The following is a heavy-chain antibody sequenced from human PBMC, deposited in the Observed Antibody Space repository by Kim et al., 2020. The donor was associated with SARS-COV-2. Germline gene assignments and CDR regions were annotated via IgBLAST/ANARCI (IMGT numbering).Heavy chain of an antibody. Sequence: EDSVQGRFTISRDNSRNPLFLQMNSLITDDTAVYFCARDQSAVGPTWADSWGQGILVTVSS. V-gene: IGHV3-33*01. D-gene: IGHD1-26*01. J-gene: IGHJ4*02. CDR3: ARDQSAVGPTWADS.